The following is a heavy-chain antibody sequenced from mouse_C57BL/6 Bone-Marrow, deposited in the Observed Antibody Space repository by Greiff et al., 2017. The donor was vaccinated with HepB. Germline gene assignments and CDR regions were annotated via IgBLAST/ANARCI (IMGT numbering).Heavy chain of an antibody. Sequence: QVQLKESGPELVKPGASVKISCKASGYAFSSSCMNWVKQRPGKGLEWIGRIYPGDGDTNYNGKFKGKATLTADKSSSTAYMQLSSLTSEDSAVYFCAPNYYGSSYWYFDVWGTGTTVTVSS. V-gene: IGHV1-82*01. J-gene: IGHJ1*03. CDR1: GYAFSSSC. CDR3: APNYYGSSYWYFDV. CDR2: IYPGDGDT. D-gene: IGHD1-1*01.